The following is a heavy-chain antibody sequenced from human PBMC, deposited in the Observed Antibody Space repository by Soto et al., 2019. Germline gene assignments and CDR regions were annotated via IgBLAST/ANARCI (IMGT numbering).Heavy chain of an antibody. CDR3: ARATVWEDYYFDY. Sequence: SETLSLTCTVSGGSVSSGSYYWSWIRQPPGKGLEWIGYIYYSGSTNYNPSLKSRVTISVDTSKNQFSLKLSSVTAADTAVYYCARATVWEDYYFDYWGQGTLVTVSS. D-gene: IGHD4-4*01. CDR2: IYYSGST. CDR1: GGSVSSGSYY. V-gene: IGHV4-61*01. J-gene: IGHJ4*02.